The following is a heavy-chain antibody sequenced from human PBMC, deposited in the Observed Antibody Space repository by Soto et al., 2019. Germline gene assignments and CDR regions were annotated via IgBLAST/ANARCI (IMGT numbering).Heavy chain of an antibody. J-gene: IGHJ4*02. CDR2: ISAYNGNT. D-gene: IGHD3-10*01. CDR3: ARDPPYYYGSGRPFDY. CDR1: GYTFTSYG. V-gene: IGHV1-18*04. Sequence: GASVKVSCKASGYTFTSYGISWVRQAPGQGLEWMGWISAYNGNTNYAQKLQGRVTMTTDTSTSTAYMELRSLRSDDTAVYYCARDPPYYYGSGRPFDYWGQGTLVTVYS.